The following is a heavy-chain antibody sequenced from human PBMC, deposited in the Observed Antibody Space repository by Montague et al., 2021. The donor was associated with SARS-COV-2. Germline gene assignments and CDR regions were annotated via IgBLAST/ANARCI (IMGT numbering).Heavy chain of an antibody. Sequence: SETLSLTCAVYGESFSGYYWTWIRQPPGKGLEWIGDINHRGSTKYDPSLKSRVTISVDTSKNQFSLKVSSVTAADTAVYHCARGLMSGSYYLGLDYWGQGTLVTVSS. J-gene: IGHJ4*02. D-gene: IGHD1-26*01. CDR1: GESFSGYY. CDR2: INHRGST. V-gene: IGHV4-34*01. CDR3: ARGLMSGSYYLGLDY.